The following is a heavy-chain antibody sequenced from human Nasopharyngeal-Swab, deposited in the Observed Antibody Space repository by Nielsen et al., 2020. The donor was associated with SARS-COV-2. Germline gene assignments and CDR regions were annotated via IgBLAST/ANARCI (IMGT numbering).Heavy chain of an antibody. V-gene: IGHV3-7*01. Sequence: GESLKISCVVSQFAFGNYWMSWVRQAPGKGPEWVANIKQDGSEKYYVDSVKGRFTISRDNSKNTLYLQMNSLRAEDTAMYYCHLSSGYDGYINYWGQGTLVTVSS. D-gene: IGHD3-22*01. CDR3: HLSSGYDGYINY. CDR2: IKQDGSEK. J-gene: IGHJ4*02. CDR1: QFAFGNYW.